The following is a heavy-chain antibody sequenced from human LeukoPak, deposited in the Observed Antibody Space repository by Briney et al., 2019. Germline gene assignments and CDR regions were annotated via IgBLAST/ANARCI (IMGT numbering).Heavy chain of an antibody. CDR1: GFTFGDYA. J-gene: IGHJ6*03. Sequence: GGSLRLSCTASGFTFGDYAMSWFRQAPGKGLEWVGFIRSKAYGGTTEYAASVKGRFTISRDDSKSIAYLQMNSLKTEDTAVYYCTRVPQGGYYYYYYMDVWGKGTTVTVSS. V-gene: IGHV3-49*03. D-gene: IGHD2-15*01. CDR2: IRSKAYGGTT. CDR3: TRVPQGGYYYYYYMDV.